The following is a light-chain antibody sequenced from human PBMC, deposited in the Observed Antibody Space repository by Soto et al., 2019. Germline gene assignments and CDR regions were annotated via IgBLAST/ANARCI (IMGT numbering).Light chain of an antibody. CDR2: AAS. CDR3: QQLNSYPRT. CDR1: QAISSY. J-gene: IGKJ1*01. Sequence: DIQLTQSPSFLSASVGDRITITCRASQAISSYLAWYQQKPGKAPKLLIYAASTLQSGVQSRFSGSGSGTEFTLTISSLQPEDFATYYCQQLNSYPRTFGQGTKVEVK. V-gene: IGKV1-9*01.